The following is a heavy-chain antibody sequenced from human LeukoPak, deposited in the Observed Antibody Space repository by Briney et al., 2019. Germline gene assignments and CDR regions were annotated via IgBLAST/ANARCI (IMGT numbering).Heavy chain of an antibody. J-gene: IGHJ5*02. CDR2: ISYDGSNK. V-gene: IGHV3-30-3*01. Sequence: GGSLRLSCAASGFTFSSYAMHWVRQAPGKGLEWVAVISYDGSNKYYADSVKGRFTISRDNSKNTLYLQMNSLRAEDTAVYYCARQAIEYSYGANWFDPWGQGTLVTVSS. CDR3: ARQAIEYSYGANWFDP. D-gene: IGHD5-18*01. CDR1: GFTFSSYA.